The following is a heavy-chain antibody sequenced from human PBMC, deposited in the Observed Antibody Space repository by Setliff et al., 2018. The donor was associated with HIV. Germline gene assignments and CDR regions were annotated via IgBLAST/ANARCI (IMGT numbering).Heavy chain of an antibody. CDR3: ANRLRGYNKWYYFDY. CDR2: ISSSSSYI. CDR1: GFTFKSYS. V-gene: IGHV3-21*01. J-gene: IGHJ4*02. D-gene: IGHD1-1*01. Sequence: LRLSCEASGFTFKSYSINWVRQAPGQGLEWVSSISSSSSYIYYADSVKGRFTISRDNAKNSLFLQMNSLRAEDTAVYYCANRLRGYNKWYYFDYWGQGTLVTVSS.